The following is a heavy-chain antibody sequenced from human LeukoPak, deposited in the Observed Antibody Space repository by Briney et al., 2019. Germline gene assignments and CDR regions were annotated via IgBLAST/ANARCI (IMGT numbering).Heavy chain of an antibody. D-gene: IGHD2-15*01. V-gene: IGHV4-31*03. CDR3: ARVVVPAAIVY. CDR2: IYTGNSP. Sequence: PSETLSLTYSVSGDSINMIVNHGSSIRHYRARGPEWICYIYTGNSPSYTPSLKIRVTISVDPSKNQFSLILTAVTAVDTGVYYCARVVVPAAIVYWGQGIPVTVSS. J-gene: IGHJ4*02. CDR1: GDSINMIVNH.